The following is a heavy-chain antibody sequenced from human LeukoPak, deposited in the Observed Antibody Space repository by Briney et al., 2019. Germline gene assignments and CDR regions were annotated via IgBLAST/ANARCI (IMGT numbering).Heavy chain of an antibody. CDR2: TSDRGDYT. V-gene: IGHV3-23*01. J-gene: IGHJ4*02. Sequence: GGSLRLSCATSAFTFSNYAMSWVRQAPGKGLEWVSGTSDRGDYTYYADSVKGRFTISRDNSKNTLYLQMNSLRAEDTALYFCAKKAQYNGNYPLDYWGQGTLVTVSS. D-gene: IGHD1-26*01. CDR3: AKKAQYNGNYPLDY. CDR1: AFTFSNYA.